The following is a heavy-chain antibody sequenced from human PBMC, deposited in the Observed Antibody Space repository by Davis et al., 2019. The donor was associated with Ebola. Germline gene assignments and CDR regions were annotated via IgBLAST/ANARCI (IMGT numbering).Heavy chain of an antibody. V-gene: IGHV3-23*01. D-gene: IGHD2-15*01. CDR2: ISGSGGST. CDR1: GFTFSSYA. J-gene: IGHJ5*02. CDR3: AKDAPYCSGGSCYSNWFDP. Sequence: GESLKISCAASGFTFSSYAMSWVRQAPGKGLEWVSAISGSGGSTYYADSVKGRFTISRDNSKNTLYLQMNSLRAEDTAVYYCAKDAPYCSGGSCYSNWFDPWGQGTLVTVSS.